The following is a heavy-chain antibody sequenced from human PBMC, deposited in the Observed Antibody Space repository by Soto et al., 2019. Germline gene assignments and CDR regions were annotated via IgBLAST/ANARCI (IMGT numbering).Heavy chain of an antibody. CDR3: ARHVYYDVLKKNY. D-gene: IGHD3-9*01. V-gene: IGHV5-51*01. CDR2: IYPGDSDT. Sequence: GESRKISCKGSGYRFTSYWIGWVRQMPGKGLEWMGIIYPGDSDTRYSPSFQGQVTISADKSISTAYLQWSSLKASDTAMYYCARHVYYDVLKKNYWGQGTLVTVSS. CDR1: GYRFTSYW. J-gene: IGHJ4*02.